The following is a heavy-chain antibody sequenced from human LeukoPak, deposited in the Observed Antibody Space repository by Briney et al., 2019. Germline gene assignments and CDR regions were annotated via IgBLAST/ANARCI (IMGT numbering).Heavy chain of an antibody. CDR1: GGSISSYY. CDR2: IYYSGST. Sequence: SETLSLTCTVSGGSISSYYWSWIRQPPGKGLEWIGYIYYSGSTNYNPSLKSRVTISVDASKNQFSLKLSSVTAADTAVYYCARIAARGYDYWGQGTLVTVSS. D-gene: IGHD6-6*01. CDR3: ARIAARGYDY. J-gene: IGHJ4*02. V-gene: IGHV4-59*08.